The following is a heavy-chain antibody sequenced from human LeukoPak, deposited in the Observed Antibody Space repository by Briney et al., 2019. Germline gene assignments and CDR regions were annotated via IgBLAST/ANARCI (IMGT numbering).Heavy chain of an antibody. CDR1: GFTFSSYA. Sequence: QPGRSLRLSCAASGFTFSSYAMHWVRQAPGKGLEWVAVISYDGSNKYYADSVKGRFTISRDNSKNTLYLQMDSLRAEDTAVYYCARDGEGGMVWGRPPGYFDYWGQETLVTVSS. CDR3: ARDGEGGMVWGRPPGYFDY. V-gene: IGHV3-30-3*01. D-gene: IGHD3-16*01. J-gene: IGHJ4*02. CDR2: ISYDGSNK.